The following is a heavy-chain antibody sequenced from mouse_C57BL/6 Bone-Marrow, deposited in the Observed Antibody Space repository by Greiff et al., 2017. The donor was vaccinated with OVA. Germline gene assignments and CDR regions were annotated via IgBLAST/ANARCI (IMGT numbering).Heavy chain of an antibody. CDR2: IDPSDSDN. J-gene: IGHJ2*01. CDR1: GYTFTSYW. CDR3: ARDGYYYFDY. D-gene: IGHD2-3*01. V-gene: IGHV1-50*01. Sequence: QVQLQQPGAELVKPGASVKLSCKASGYTFTSYWMQWVKQRPGQGLEWIGEIDPSDSDNNYNQKFKGKATLTVDPSSSTAYMQRSSLTSEDSAVYYCARDGYYYFDYWGQGTTLTVCS.